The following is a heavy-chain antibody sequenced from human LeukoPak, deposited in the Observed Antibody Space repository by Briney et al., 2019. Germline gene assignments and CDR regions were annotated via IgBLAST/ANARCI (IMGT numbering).Heavy chain of an antibody. V-gene: IGHV4-34*01. CDR1: GGSFCGYY. CDR3: ARAPLLYCSSTSCPPADY. Sequence: SETLSLTCAVYGGSFCGYYWSWIRQPPGKGLEWIGEINHSGSTNYNPSLKSRVTISVDTSKNQFSLKLSSVTAADTAVYYCARAPLLYCSSTSCPPADYWGQGTLVTVSS. D-gene: IGHD2-2*01. CDR2: INHSGST. J-gene: IGHJ4*02.